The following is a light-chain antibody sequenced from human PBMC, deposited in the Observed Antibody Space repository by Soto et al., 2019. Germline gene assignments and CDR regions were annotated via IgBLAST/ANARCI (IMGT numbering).Light chain of an antibody. CDR3: QQYHSFPVT. V-gene: IGKV1-5*03. J-gene: IGKJ4*01. Sequence: DIQMTQSPSTLSASVGDRVTITCRASQSIGGWLAWYQQKPGKAPNLLVYKASTLESGVPSRFSGSGSGTEFTLIISNLQPDGLATYYCQQYHSFPVTFGGGTKVEIK. CDR1: QSIGGW. CDR2: KAS.